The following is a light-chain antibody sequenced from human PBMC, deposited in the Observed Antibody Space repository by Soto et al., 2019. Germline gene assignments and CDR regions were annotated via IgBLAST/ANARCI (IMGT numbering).Light chain of an antibody. CDR2: AVS. CDR3: SSYTTSTTVI. CDR1: SSDIGDHNS. Sequence: QSALTQPASVSGSPGQSITISCTGTSSDIGDHNSVSWYLQQPGKAPKLMIYAVSNRPSGVSNRFSGSKFGNTASLTISGLQAEDEADYYCSSYTTSTTVIFGGGTQLTVL. J-gene: IGLJ2*01. V-gene: IGLV2-14*03.